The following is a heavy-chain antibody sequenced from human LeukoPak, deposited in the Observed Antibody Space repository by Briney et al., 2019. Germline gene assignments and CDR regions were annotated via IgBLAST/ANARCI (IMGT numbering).Heavy chain of an antibody. CDR2: ISGSGGST. CDR1: GFTFRSYA. V-gene: IGHV3-23*01. Sequence: GGSLRLSCAASGFTFRSYAMSWVRQGPGKGLEWVSAISGSGGSTHYADSVKGRFTISRDNSKNTLYLQMNSLRAEDTAVFYCAKYSSGWYERNCFDPWGQGTLVTVSS. J-gene: IGHJ5*02. D-gene: IGHD6-19*01. CDR3: AKYSSGWYERNCFDP.